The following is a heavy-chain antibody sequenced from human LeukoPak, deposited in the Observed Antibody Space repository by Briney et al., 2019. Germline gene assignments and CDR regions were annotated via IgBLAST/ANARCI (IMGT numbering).Heavy chain of an antibody. J-gene: IGHJ4*02. Sequence: SETLSLTCAVSGYSITSGYYWGWIPQPPGKGRGWIGSIYHSGSTYYNPSLKSRVTISVDTSKNQFSLKLSSGTAADTAVYYCARGSSGWFKDYWGQGTLVTVSS. CDR2: IYHSGST. CDR1: GYSITSGYY. V-gene: IGHV4-38-2*01. CDR3: ARGSSGWFKDY. D-gene: IGHD6-19*01.